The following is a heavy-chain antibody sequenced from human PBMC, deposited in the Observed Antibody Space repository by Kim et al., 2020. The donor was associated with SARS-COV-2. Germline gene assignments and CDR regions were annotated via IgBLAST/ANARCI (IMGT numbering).Heavy chain of an antibody. Sequence: ASVKVSCKASGYTFDDYAFHWVRQAPGQRXEWMGWIDADNGNTKYSQKFQGRATITRDTSATTAYMELSSLRSEDTAVYYCARNEXYWGQGTLVTVSS. J-gene: IGHJ4*02. CDR1: GYTFDDYA. V-gene: IGHV1-3*01. CDR2: IDADNGNT. CDR3: ARNEXY.